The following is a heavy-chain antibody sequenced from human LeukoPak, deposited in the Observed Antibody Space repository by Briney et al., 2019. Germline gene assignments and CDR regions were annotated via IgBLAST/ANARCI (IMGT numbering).Heavy chain of an antibody. CDR3: AKDPRDISTGNYDEFDI. V-gene: IGHV1-46*01. CDR1: GYTFSNYC. J-gene: IGHJ3*02. D-gene: IGHD3-9*01. Sequence: WASVKVSCKASGYTFSNYCMHWVRQAPGQGLEWLGIINPSLHIPIYAQTFQGRVTMTTDMSTSTFYMELSNLVSEDTAVYYCAKDPRDISTGNYDEFDIWGQGTMVTVSS. CDR2: INPSLHIP.